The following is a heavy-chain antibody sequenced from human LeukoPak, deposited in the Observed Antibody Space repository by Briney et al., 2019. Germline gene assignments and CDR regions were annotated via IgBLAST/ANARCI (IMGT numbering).Heavy chain of an antibody. Sequence: PGGPLRLSCAASGFTFSSYAMHWVRQAPGKGLEWVAVISYDGSNKYYADSVKGRFTISRDNAKNSLYLQMNSLRAEDTAVYYCARDLSGRNYWGQGTLVTVSS. J-gene: IGHJ4*02. CDR2: ISYDGSNK. CDR3: ARDLSGRNY. V-gene: IGHV3-30-3*01. CDR1: GFTFSSYA. D-gene: IGHD3-10*01.